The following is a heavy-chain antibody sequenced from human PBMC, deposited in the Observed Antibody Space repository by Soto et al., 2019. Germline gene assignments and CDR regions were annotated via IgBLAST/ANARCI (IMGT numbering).Heavy chain of an antibody. CDR3: ARASDGYRSGWYVGYFDY. CDR2: IRAYTGYT. D-gene: IGHD6-19*01. CDR1: GYIFTSYG. J-gene: IGHJ4*02. Sequence: QVQLVQSGGEVRKPGASVKVSCKASGYIFTSYGVSWVRQAPGQGLEWMGWIRAYTGYTNYAQKFQGRVTITTDTSTSTAYMELRSLISDDTAVYYCARASDGYRSGWYVGYFDYWGQGTLVTVSS. V-gene: IGHV1-18*04.